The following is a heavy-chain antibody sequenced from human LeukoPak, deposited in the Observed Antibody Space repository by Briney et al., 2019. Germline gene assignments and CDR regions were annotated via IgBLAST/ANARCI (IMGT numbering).Heavy chain of an antibody. Sequence: PGGSLRLSCAASGFTFSSYGMHWVRQAPGKGLEWVAVISYDGSNKYYADFVKGRFTISRDNSKNTLYLQMNSLRAEDTAVYYCASGPGIESGRIAAQSDAGYWGQETLVTVSS. D-gene: IGHD6-6*01. CDR2: ISYDGSNK. CDR1: GFTFSSYG. CDR3: ASGPGIESGRIAAQSDAGY. V-gene: IGHV3-30*19. J-gene: IGHJ4*02.